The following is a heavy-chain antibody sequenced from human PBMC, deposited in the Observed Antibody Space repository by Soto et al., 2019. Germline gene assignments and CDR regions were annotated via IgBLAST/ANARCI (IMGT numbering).Heavy chain of an antibody. CDR2: VSHDGRNT. D-gene: IGHD6-19*01. CDR1: GFTFSDYA. J-gene: IGHJ4*02. V-gene: IGHV3-30*18. Sequence: VQLVESGGGVVQPGRSLRLSCAASGFTFSDYAMHWVRQAPGKGLEWVAVVSHDGRNTHYADSVKGRFTISRNSSKNTVSLEMTILRAVDTAVYYCAKGGRQWLFTSDFNYWGQGAVVTVSS. CDR3: AKGGRQWLFTSDFNY.